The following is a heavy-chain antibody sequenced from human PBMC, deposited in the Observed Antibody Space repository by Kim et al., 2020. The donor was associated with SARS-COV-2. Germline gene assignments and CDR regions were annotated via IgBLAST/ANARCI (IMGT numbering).Heavy chain of an antibody. CDR3: AKAYCGGDCYNDY. V-gene: IGHV3-9*01. Sequence: YADSVKGRFTISRDNAKNSLYLQMNSLRAEDTALYYCAKAYCGGDCYNDYWGQGTLVTVSS. J-gene: IGHJ4*02. D-gene: IGHD2-21*02.